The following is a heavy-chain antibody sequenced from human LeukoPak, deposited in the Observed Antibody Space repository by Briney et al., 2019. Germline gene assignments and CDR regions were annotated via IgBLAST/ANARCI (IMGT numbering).Heavy chain of an antibody. CDR2: ICWYSGNI. J-gene: IGHJ6*02. CDR1: GFTFDDHA. V-gene: IGHV3-9*01. D-gene: IGHD2-21*01. Sequence: GGSLRLSCVASGFTFDDHAMHWVRQAPGKGLEWVSSICWYSGNIGYADSVKGRFSFSRDNAINTLYLEMNSLRTDDTALYFCARDVWRRAFYYAMDVWGQGTTVAVSS. CDR3: ARDVWRRAFYYAMDV.